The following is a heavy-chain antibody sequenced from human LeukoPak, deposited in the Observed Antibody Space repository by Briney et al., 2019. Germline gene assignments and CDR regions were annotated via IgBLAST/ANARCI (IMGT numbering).Heavy chain of an antibody. J-gene: IGHJ1*01. CDR1: GYSFTSYW. V-gene: IGHV5-51*01. CDR2: IYPGDSDT. CDR3: ARGGYYYDSSGYPGDFQH. D-gene: IGHD3-22*01. Sequence: RGESLKISCKGSGYSFTSYWIGWVRQMPGKGLEWMGIIYPGDSDTRYSPSFEGQVTISADKSISTAYLQWSSLKASDTAIYYCARGGYYYDSSGYPGDFQHWGQGTLVTVSS.